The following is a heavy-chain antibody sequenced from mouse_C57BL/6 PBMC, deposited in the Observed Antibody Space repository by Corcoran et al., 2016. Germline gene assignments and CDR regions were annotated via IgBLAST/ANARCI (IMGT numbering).Heavy chain of an antibody. CDR1: GYTFTDYY. J-gene: IGHJ1*03. Sequence: EVQLQQSGPELVKPGASVKISCKASGYTFTDYYMNWVKQSHGKSLEWIGDINPNNGGTSYNQKFKGKATLTVDKSSSTAYMELRSLTSEDSAVYYCAREDYYGSSSPWYFDVWGTVTTVPVSS. CDR2: INPNNGGT. V-gene: IGHV1-26*01. CDR3: AREDYYGSSSPWYFDV. D-gene: IGHD1-1*01.